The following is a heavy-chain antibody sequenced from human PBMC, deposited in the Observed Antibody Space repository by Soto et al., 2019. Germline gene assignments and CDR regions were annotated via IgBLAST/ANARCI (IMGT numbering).Heavy chain of an antibody. CDR1: GDSVSSNSAA. CDR3: ARDAPDLDYGARGLDY. J-gene: IGHJ4*02. CDR2: TYYRSKWYN. D-gene: IGHD4-17*01. Sequence: PSQTLSLTCAISGDSVSSNSAAWNWIRQSPSRGLEWLGRTYYRSKWYNDYAVSVKSRITINPDTSKNQFSLQLNSVTPEDTAVYYCARDAPDLDYGARGLDYWGQGTLVTVSS. V-gene: IGHV6-1*01.